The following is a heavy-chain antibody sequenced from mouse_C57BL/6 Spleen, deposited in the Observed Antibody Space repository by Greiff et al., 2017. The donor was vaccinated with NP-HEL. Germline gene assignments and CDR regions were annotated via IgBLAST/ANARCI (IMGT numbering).Heavy chain of an antibody. V-gene: IGHV1-80*01. D-gene: IGHD2-4*01. J-gene: IGHJ1*03. CDR3: ARREDYDGYFDV. CDR2: IYPGDGDT. CDR1: GYAFSSYW. Sequence: QVQLKQSGAELVKPGASVKISCKASGYAFSSYWMNWVKQRPGKGLEWIGQIYPGDGDTNYNGKFKGKATLTADKSSSTAYMQLSSLTSEDSAVYFCARREDYDGYFDVWGTGTTVTVSS.